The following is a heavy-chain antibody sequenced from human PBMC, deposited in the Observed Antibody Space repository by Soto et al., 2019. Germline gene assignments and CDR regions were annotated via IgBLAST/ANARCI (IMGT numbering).Heavy chain of an antibody. J-gene: IGHJ3*02. D-gene: IGHD2-2*01. Sequence: GESLKISCKGSGYSFTSYWIGWVRQMPGKGLDWMGIIYPGDSDTRYSPSFQGQVTISADKSISTAYLQWSSLKASDTAMYYCARTHCSSTSCYEGVYAFDIWGQGTMVTVSS. CDR1: GYSFTSYW. CDR3: ARTHCSSTSCYEGVYAFDI. CDR2: IYPGDSDT. V-gene: IGHV5-51*01.